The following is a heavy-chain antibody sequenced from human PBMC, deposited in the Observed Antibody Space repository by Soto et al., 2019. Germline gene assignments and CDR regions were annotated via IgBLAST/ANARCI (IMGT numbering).Heavy chain of an antibody. CDR3: ARVADQSLDY. V-gene: IGHV1-46*01. CDR2: INPIDGGT. J-gene: IGHJ4*02. CDR1: GYTLTSNH. D-gene: IGHD6-19*01. Sequence: VASVKVSCKASGYTLTSNHMHWVRQAPGQGLEWMGIINPIDGGTGYAEKFQGRVTMARDTSTSTVYMELSSLRSEDTALYYCARVADQSLDYWGQGTLVTVSS.